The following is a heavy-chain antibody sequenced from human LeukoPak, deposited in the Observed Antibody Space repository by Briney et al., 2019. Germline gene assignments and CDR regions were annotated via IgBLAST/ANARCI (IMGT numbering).Heavy chain of an antibody. D-gene: IGHD2-2*01. V-gene: IGHV3-48*01. J-gene: IGHJ3*02. CDR1: GFTFSSYS. CDR2: ITSSSSII. CDR3: AKAYYQLGAFDI. Sequence: PGGSLRLSCAASGFTFSSYSMNWVRQAPGKGLEWVSYITSSSSIIYYGDSVKGRFTVSRDNARNSQYLQMNSLRAEDTAVYYCAKAYYQLGAFDIWGQGTMVTVSS.